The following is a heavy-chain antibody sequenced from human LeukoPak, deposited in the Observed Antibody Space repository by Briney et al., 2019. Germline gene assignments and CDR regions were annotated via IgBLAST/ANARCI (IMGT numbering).Heavy chain of an antibody. Sequence: GASVKVSCKASGYTFTSYYMHWVRQAPRQGLEWMGIINPSGGSTSYAQKFQGRVTITRNTSISTAYMELSSLRSEDTAVYYCARAGGVGLTVTTYYYYYYMDVWGKGTTVTVSS. J-gene: IGHJ6*03. D-gene: IGHD4-11*01. CDR2: INPSGGST. CDR3: ARAGGVGLTVTTYYYYYYMDV. V-gene: IGHV1-46*01. CDR1: GYTFTSYY.